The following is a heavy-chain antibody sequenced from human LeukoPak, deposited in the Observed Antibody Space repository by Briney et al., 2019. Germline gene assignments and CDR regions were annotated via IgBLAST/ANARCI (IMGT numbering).Heavy chain of an antibody. CDR2: INHSGST. CDR3: ARGSVLLWFGELLSRPFDY. Sequence: SETLSLTCAVYGGSLSGYYWSWIRQPPGKGLEWIGEINHSGSTNYNPSLKSRVTISVDTSKNQFSLKLSSVTAADTAVYYCARGSVLLWFGELLSRPFDYWGQGTLVTVSS. CDR1: GGSLSGYY. D-gene: IGHD3-10*01. J-gene: IGHJ4*02. V-gene: IGHV4-34*01.